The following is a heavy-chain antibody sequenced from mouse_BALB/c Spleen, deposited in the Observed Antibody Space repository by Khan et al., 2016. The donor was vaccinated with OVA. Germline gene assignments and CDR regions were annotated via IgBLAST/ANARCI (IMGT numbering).Heavy chain of an antibody. CDR1: GYTFTSYG. CDR3: ARPPYFSYTLDH. D-gene: IGHD2-10*01. V-gene: IGHV9-3-1*01. CDR2: INTYTGEP. Sequence: QIQLMQPGPELKKPGETVKISCKASGYTFTSYGMNWVKQSPGKALKWMGWINTYTGEPTYADDFKGRFAFSLETSASTAYLQINNLKNEDTATYFCARPPYFSYTLDHWGQGTSVTVSS. J-gene: IGHJ4*01.